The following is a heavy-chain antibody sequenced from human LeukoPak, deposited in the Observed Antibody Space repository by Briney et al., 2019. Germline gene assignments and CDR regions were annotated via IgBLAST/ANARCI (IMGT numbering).Heavy chain of an antibody. Sequence: GGSLRLSCAASGFTFSSNEMNWVRQASGKGLEWVSYISSSSNTMYYADSVKGRFTISRDNAKNSLYLQMNSLRDEDTAVYYCARAFDYWGQGTLVAVSS. CDR3: ARAFDY. V-gene: IGHV3-48*03. CDR2: ISSSSNTM. CDR1: GFTFSSNE. J-gene: IGHJ4*02.